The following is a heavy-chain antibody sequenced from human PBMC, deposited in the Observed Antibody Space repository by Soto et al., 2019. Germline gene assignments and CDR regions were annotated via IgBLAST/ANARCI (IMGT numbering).Heavy chain of an antibody. Sequence: QLQLQESGSGLVKPSQTLSLTCAVSGGSISSGGYSWSWIRQPPGKGLEWIGYIYHSGSTYYNPSPKPRVTNTVDWSKNQFSLKMSSVTAADTAVYYCASVPGDFWSGYYSWFDPWGQGTLVTVSS. V-gene: IGHV4-30-2*01. CDR1: GGSISSGGYS. CDR2: IYHSGST. D-gene: IGHD3-3*01. CDR3: ASVPGDFWSGYYSWFDP. J-gene: IGHJ5*02.